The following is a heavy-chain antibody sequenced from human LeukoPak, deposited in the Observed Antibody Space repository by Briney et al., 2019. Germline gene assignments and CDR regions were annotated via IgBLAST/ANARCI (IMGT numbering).Heavy chain of an antibody. CDR1: GFTFSSYE. CDR2: ISSSGSTI. V-gene: IGHV3-48*03. CDR3: ARVGALVGATIDY. D-gene: IGHD1-26*01. J-gene: IGHJ4*02. Sequence: PGGSLRLSCAASGFTFSSYEMNWVRQAPGKGLEWVSYISSSGSTIYYADSVKGRFTISRDNAKNSLYLQMNSLRAEDTAVYYCARVGALVGATIDYWGQGTLVTVSS.